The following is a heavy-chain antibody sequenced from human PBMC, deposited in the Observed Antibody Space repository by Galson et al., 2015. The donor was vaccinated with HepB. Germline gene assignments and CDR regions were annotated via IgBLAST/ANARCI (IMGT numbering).Heavy chain of an antibody. D-gene: IGHD2-8*02. CDR2: ISGTSNTI. J-gene: IGHJ4*02. Sequence: SLRLSCAASGFTLSHYWMHWIRQAPGKGLEWVSDISGTSNTIYYADSVTGRFTISRDNSKNSVYLQMNSLRAEDTAVYYCARLYRTGGVFVVGYWGQGTLVTVSS. V-gene: IGHV3-11*01. CDR3: ARLYRTGGVFVVGY. CDR1: GFTLSHYW.